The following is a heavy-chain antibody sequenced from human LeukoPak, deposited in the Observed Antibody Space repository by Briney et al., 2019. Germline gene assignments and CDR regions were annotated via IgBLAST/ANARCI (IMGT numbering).Heavy chain of an antibody. Sequence: PGGSLTLSCAASGFTFSNYWMTWVRQGPGEGLEWLANINLDGSETHFVDSVKGRFTISRDNAKNSLYLHMNSLRAEDTGVYYCARIGTTTRGPAGLDVWGQGTTVTVSS. D-gene: IGHD2/OR15-2a*01. J-gene: IGHJ6*02. CDR1: GFTFSNYW. CDR2: INLDGSET. V-gene: IGHV3-7*01. CDR3: ARIGTTTRGPAGLDV.